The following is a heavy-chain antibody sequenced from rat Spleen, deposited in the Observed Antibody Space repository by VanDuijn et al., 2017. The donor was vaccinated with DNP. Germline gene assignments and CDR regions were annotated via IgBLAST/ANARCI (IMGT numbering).Heavy chain of an antibody. D-gene: IGHD1-10*01. J-gene: IGHJ4*01. V-gene: IGHV5-17*01. CDR1: GFTFSDYA. CDR3: ARHRTTSPYYYFMDA. CDR2: IIYDGSNT. Sequence: EVQLVESGGDLIQPRRSLKLSCAASGFTFSDYAMAWVRQSPKKGLEWVATIIYDGSNTHYRDSVKGRFTISRDNAKSTLYLQMDSLRSEDTATYYCARHRTTSPYYYFMDAWGQGASVTVSS.